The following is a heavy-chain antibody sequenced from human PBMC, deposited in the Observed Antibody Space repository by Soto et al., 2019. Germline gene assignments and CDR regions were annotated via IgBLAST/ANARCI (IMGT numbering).Heavy chain of an antibody. J-gene: IGHJ6*02. V-gene: IGHV4-38-2*01. Sequence: TLSLTCAVSGCSIRSGYFWGWIRQPPGKGLEWIGSMYHSGITYYNLSLKSRVTISVDTSKNQLSLKLSSATAADTAVYYCARSMYSTSAQLYYGMDVWGQGTTVTVSS. CDR1: GCSIRSGYF. CDR3: ARSMYSTSAQLYYGMDV. D-gene: IGHD6-6*01. CDR2: MYHSGIT.